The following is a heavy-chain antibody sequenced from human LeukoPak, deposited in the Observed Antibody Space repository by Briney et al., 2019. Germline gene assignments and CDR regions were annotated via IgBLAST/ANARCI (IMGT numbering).Heavy chain of an antibody. Sequence: PSETLSLTXAVSGYSISSGYYWGWIRQPPGKGLEWIGSIYHSGSTYYNPSLKSRVTISVDTSKNQFSLKLSSVTAADTAVYYCARPAAAGTVYYYMDVWGKGTTVTVSS. CDR3: ARPAAAGTVYYYMDV. CDR2: IYHSGST. CDR1: GYSISSGYY. J-gene: IGHJ6*03. D-gene: IGHD6-13*01. V-gene: IGHV4-38-2*01.